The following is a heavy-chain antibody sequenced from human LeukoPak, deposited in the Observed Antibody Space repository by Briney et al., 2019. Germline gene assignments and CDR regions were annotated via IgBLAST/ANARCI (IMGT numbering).Heavy chain of an antibody. Sequence: GASVKVSCKASGYTFTSYGISWVRQAPGQGLEWMGWISAYNGNTNYAQKLQGRVTMTTDTSTSTAYMELRSLRSDDTAAYYCARFLDYYGSGSYSYWGQGTLVTVSS. D-gene: IGHD3-10*01. CDR1: GYTFTSYG. CDR2: ISAYNGNT. V-gene: IGHV1-18*01. J-gene: IGHJ4*02. CDR3: ARFLDYYGSGSYSY.